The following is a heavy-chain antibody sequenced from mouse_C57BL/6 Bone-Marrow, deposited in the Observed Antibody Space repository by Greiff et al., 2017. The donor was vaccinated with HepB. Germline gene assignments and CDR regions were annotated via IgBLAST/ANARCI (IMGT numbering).Heavy chain of an antibody. D-gene: IGHD1-1*01. CDR2: IYPGDGDT. Sequence: VQLQQSGPDLVKPGASVKLSCTASGYAFSSSWMNWVQQRPGKGLEWIGRIYPGDGDTNYNGKFKGKGTLTADKASSTAYMQLSSLTSEDAAVYFCARGTTVGENWYFDVWGTGTTVTVSS. V-gene: IGHV1-82*01. J-gene: IGHJ1*03. CDR3: ARGTTVGENWYFDV. CDR1: GYAFSSSW.